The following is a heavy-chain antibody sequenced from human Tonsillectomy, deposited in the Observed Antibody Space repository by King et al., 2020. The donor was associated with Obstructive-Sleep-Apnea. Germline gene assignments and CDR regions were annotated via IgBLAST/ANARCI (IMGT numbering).Heavy chain of an antibody. D-gene: IGHD4-17*01. J-gene: IGHJ4*02. V-gene: IGHV3-30*18. CDR3: AKDLSYGDHPSYFDY. CDR2: TSYDGSKK. Sequence: QVQLVESGGGVVQPGRSLRLSCAASGFSFSSYGMHWVRQAPGKGLDWVAGTSYDGSKKYYPYSVKGRFTISRDNSKNTVYLQMNSLRAEDTAVYYCAKDLSYGDHPSYFDYWGQGTLVTVSS. CDR1: GFSFSSYG.